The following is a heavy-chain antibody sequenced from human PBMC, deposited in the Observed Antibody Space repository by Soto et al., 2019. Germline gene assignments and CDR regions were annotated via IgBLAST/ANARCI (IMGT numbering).Heavy chain of an antibody. CDR1: EFTFSTYA. CDR3: AKTWVPSITDRPTRFDD. CDR2: ISDSGDIT. J-gene: IGHJ4*02. Sequence: GGSLRLSCAASEFTFSTYAMTWVRQAPGRGLQWVATISDSGDITYYADSVKGRFTISRDNSRNTQYLQMNNLRAEDTALYYCAKTWVPSITDRPTRFDDWGRGALGT. D-gene: IGHD6-6*01. V-gene: IGHV3-23*01.